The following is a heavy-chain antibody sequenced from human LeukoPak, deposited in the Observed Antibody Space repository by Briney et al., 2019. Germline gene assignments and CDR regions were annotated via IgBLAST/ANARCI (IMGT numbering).Heavy chain of an antibody. CDR3: AKDIEEQTEGYFDL. J-gene: IGHJ2*01. Sequence: GGSLRLSCAASGFTFDDYAMHWVRQAPGKGLEWVSGISWNSGSIGYADSVKGRFTISRDNAKSSLYLQMNSLRAEDTALYYCAKDIEEQTEGYFDLWGRGTLVTVSS. D-gene: IGHD1-26*01. CDR2: ISWNSGSI. CDR1: GFTFDDYA. V-gene: IGHV3-9*01.